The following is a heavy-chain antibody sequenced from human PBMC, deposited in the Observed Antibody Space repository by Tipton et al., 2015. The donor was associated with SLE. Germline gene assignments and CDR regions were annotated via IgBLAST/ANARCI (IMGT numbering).Heavy chain of an antibody. Sequence: TLSLTCTVSGDSINSHYWNWIRQPPGKGLEWIAFIYYSGTTTYNPSLKSRVTMSVDTSKSQFSLKLSSVTAADTAVYYCARSEYSSGLIDYWGQETLVTVSS. J-gene: IGHJ4*02. CDR1: GDSINSHY. CDR2: IYYSGTT. CDR3: ARSEYSSGLIDY. V-gene: IGHV4-59*11. D-gene: IGHD6-19*01.